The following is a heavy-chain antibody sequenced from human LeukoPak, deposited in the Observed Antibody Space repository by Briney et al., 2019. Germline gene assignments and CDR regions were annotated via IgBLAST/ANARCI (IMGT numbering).Heavy chain of an antibody. CDR1: GGSVSSGGYY. V-gene: IGHV4-61*08. D-gene: IGHD5-18*01. CDR2: IYHSGST. CDR3: ARVGFTAIDY. J-gene: IGHJ4*02. Sequence: TSETLSLTCTVSGGSVSSGGYYWSWIRQPPGKGLEWIGYIYHSGSTYYNPSLKSRVTISVDTSKNQFSLKLSSVTAADTAVYYCARVGFTAIDYWGQGTLVTVSS.